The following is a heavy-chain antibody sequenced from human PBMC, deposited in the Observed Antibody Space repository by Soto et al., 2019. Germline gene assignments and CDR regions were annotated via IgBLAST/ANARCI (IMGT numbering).Heavy chain of an antibody. CDR1: GYTFTGHY. CDR2: IGPESGAT. J-gene: IGHJ4*02. CDR3: AKGSRMWTPDY. V-gene: IGHV1-2*02. Sequence: ASVKVSCKASGYTFTGHYIHWVRQAPEQGPEWMGEIGPESGATRYAQRFQGRVTMTRDMSITTAYMELSSLRSEDTAVYYCAKGSRMWTPDYWGQGTLVTVSS. D-gene: IGHD2-21*01.